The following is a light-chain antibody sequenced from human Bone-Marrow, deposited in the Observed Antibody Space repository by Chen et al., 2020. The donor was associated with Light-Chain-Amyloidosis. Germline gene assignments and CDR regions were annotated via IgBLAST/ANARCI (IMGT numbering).Light chain of an antibody. J-gene: IGKJ1*01. CDR1: QRISRG. Sequence: DIQMTQSPSTLSASVGERVTITCRASQRISRGMAWYQQKPGIAPKLLIYDASTLESGVPSRFSGSGSGTEFTLTISRLQPDDVATYYCQNYNNYSPWTFRQGTKVEIK. V-gene: IGKV1-5*01. CDR3: QNYNNYSPWT. CDR2: DAS.